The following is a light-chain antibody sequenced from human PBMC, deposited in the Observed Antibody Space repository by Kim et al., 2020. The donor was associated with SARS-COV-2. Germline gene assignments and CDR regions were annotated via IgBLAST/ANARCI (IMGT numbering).Light chain of an antibody. CDR1: HIVCSHC. CDR3: QQYGIAPPYT. CDR2: SVS. V-gene: IGKV3-20*01. Sequence: SPGERAAPSCRTSHIVCSHCFAWYQQNPGQAPRLLIYSVSNRATRIPDRFSGSGSGTDFTLTISRLEPEDFAVYYCQQYGIAPPYTLGQGTQLEIK. J-gene: IGKJ2*01.